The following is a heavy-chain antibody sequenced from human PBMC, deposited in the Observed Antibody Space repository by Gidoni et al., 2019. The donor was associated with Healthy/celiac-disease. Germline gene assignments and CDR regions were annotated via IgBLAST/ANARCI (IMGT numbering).Heavy chain of an antibody. CDR1: GGTFSSYA. J-gene: IGHJ6*02. Sequence: QVQLVQSGAEVKKPGSSVKVSCKASGGTFSSYAISWVRQAPGQGLEWRGRIIPILGIANYAQKFQGRVTITADKSTSTAYMELSSLRSEDTAVYYCARAMLQTYGMDVWGQGTTVTVSS. V-gene: IGHV1-69*04. D-gene: IGHD2-8*01. CDR3: ARAMLQTYGMDV. CDR2: IIPILGIA.